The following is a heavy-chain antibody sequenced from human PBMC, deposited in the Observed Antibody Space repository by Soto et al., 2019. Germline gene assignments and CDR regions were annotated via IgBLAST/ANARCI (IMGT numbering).Heavy chain of an antibody. J-gene: IGHJ5*01. V-gene: IGHV4-30-4*01. CDR1: GDSISAVDYC. CDR2: IYKSATT. Sequence: SETLSLTCSVSGDSISAVDYCWAWIRQPPGQALEYIGYIYKSATTYYNPSFESRVAISLDTSKSQFSLNVTSVTAADTAVYFCARGRYCLTGRCFPNWFDSWGQGTLVTVSS. CDR3: ARGRYCLTGRCFPNWFDS. D-gene: IGHD2-15*01.